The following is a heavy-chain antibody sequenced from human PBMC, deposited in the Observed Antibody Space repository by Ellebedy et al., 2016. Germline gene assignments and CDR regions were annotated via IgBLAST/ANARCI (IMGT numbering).Heavy chain of an antibody. D-gene: IGHD6-19*01. Sequence: SETLSLTCTVSGGSISSSSYYWGWIRQPQGKGLEWIGYIYYSGSTNYNPSLKSRVTISVDTSKNQFSLKLSSVTAADTAVYYCARRRGQWLLMEKGDALDIWGQGTMVTVSS. J-gene: IGHJ3*02. CDR1: GGSISSSSYY. CDR3: ARRRGQWLLMEKGDALDI. V-gene: IGHV4-61*05. CDR2: IYYSGST.